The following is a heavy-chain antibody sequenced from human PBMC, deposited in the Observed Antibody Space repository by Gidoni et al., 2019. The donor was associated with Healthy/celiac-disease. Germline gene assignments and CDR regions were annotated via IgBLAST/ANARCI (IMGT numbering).Heavy chain of an antibody. CDR3: ARKYSSKYYFDY. CDR2: IDWDDDK. J-gene: IGHJ4*02. V-gene: IGHV2-70*01. D-gene: IGHD6-13*01. Sequence: ALIDWDDDKYYSTSLKTRLTISKDTSKNQVVLTMTNMDPVDTATYYCARKYSSKYYFDYWGQGTLVTVSS.